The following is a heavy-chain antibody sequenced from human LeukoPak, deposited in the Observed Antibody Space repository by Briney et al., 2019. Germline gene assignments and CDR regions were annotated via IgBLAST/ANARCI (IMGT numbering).Heavy chain of an antibody. CDR2: VSAYSGDT. CDR3: ARVWYDSGNHLYFYYGLDV. V-gene: IGHV1-18*01. J-gene: IGHJ6*02. CDR1: GYTFTTYG. Sequence: ASVKVSCKASGYTFTTYGITWVRQAPGQGLGWMGWVSAYSGDTDYAQSLQGRVTITTDTSTSTDYMELTTLRSDDTAVYYCARVWYDSGNHLYFYYGLDVWGQGTTVTVSS. D-gene: IGHD3-22*01.